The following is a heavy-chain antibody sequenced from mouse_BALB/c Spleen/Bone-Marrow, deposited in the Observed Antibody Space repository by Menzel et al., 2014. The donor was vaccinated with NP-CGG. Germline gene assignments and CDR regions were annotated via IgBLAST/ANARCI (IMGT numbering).Heavy chain of an antibody. CDR2: ISSGSSTI. Sequence: EVKLVESGGGLVQPGGSRKLSCAASGFTFSSFGMHCVRQAPEKGLEWVAYISSGSSTIYYADTVKGRFTISRDNPKNTLFLQMTSLRSEDTAMYYCASRAYWGQGALVTVSA. J-gene: IGHJ3*01. CDR3: ASRAY. V-gene: IGHV5-17*02. CDR1: GFTFSSFG.